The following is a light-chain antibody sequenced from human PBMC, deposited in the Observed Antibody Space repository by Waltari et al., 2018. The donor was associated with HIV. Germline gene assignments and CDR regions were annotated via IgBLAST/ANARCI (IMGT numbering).Light chain of an antibody. CDR2: GNS. CDR3: QSYDSSLSNWV. V-gene: IGLV1-40*01. Sequence: QSVLTQPLSVSGAPGQRVTIPCTRSSSNIGAGYDVHWYQQLPGTAPKLLIYGNSNRPSGVPDRFSGSKSGTSASLAITGLQPDDETDYYCQSYDSSLSNWVFGGGTKLTVL. J-gene: IGLJ3*02. CDR1: SSNIGAGYD.